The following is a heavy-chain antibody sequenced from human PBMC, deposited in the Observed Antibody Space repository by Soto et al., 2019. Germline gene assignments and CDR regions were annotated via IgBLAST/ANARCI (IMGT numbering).Heavy chain of an antibody. CDR1: GGSIGNYY. CDR2: IYYSGSA. D-gene: IGHD3-3*01. J-gene: IGHJ4*02. V-gene: IGHV4-59*01. Sequence: SVTLSLTCTVAGGSIGNYYWNWIRQPPGKGLEWIGHIYYSGSANYNPSLKSRVTISVDTSKNQFSLKLTSVTAADTAVYYCARDVALENWGQGTRVTVSS. CDR3: ARDVALEN.